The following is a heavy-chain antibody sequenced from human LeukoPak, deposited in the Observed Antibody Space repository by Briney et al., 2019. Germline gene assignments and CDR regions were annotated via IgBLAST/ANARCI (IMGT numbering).Heavy chain of an antibody. CDR1: GGSISSYY. D-gene: IGHD3-10*01. CDR3: AGDLGPMITMVRGVISAFDI. V-gene: IGHV4-4*07. CDR2: IYTSGST. J-gene: IGHJ3*02. Sequence: SETLSLTCSVSGGSISSYYWSWIRQPAGKGLEWIGRIYTSGSTHYNPSLKSRVTMSVATSKNQFSLKLSSVTAADTAVYYCAGDLGPMITMVRGVISAFDIWGQGTMVTVSS.